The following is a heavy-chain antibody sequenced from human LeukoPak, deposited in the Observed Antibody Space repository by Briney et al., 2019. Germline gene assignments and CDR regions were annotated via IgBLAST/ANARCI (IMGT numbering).Heavy chain of an antibody. J-gene: IGHJ1*01. Sequence: ASAKVACKASENTFTNYYMHWVRQAPGQGLEWLGLINPNGGRTAYAQNFQGRVTMTRDTSTTTLYLELSSLRSDDTAVYYCARGGPDGDTPIQHWGQGTLVTVSS. CDR3: ARGGPDGDTPIQH. D-gene: IGHD4-17*01. CDR1: ENTFTNYY. V-gene: IGHV1-46*01. CDR2: INPNGGRT.